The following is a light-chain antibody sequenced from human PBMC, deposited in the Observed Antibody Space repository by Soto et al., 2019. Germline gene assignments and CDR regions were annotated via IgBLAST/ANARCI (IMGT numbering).Light chain of an antibody. CDR3: QETFTTPYT. CDR2: AAS. J-gene: IGKJ2*01. V-gene: IGKV1-39*01. CDR1: QGISRY. Sequence: DIQMTQSPSSLSASVGDRVTITCRASQGISRYLNWYQQKPGKAPKVLIYAASNLESGVPSRFSGSGSGTDFSLTISSLQAGDFATYFCQETFTTPYTFGQGIKVDIK.